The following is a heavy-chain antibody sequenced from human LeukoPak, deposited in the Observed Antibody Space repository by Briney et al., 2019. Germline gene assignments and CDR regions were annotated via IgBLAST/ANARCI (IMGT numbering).Heavy chain of an antibody. CDR3: ARDRGALGATVPAIFAVNFFDS. J-gene: IGHJ4*02. D-gene: IGHD2-2*02. CDR2: IHHSGTA. V-gene: IGHV4-38-2*02. CDR1: GRSINNGYF. Sequence: PSETLSLTCTVSGRSINNGYFWGWIRQPPGKGLEWIASIHHSGTASYNPSLESRVTISVDTSKNQFSLRLSSVTAADTAVYYCARDRGALGATVPAIFAVNFFDSWAREPWAPSPQ.